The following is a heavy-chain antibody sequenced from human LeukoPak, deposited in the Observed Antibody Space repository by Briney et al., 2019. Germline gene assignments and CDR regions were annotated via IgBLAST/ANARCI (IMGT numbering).Heavy chain of an antibody. Sequence: PGGSLRLSCAASGFTFSSYAMSSVRQAPGKGLEWVSGISGSGGSTFYAHSVKGRFTISRDNSKNTLFLQMNRLRAEDTGVYYCAKRVAPSSISYYFDYWPQGTLVSVPS. J-gene: IGHJ4*02. CDR1: GFTFSSYA. D-gene: IGHD5-12*01. CDR3: AKRVAPSSISYYFDY. CDR2: ISGSGGST. V-gene: IGHV3-23*01.